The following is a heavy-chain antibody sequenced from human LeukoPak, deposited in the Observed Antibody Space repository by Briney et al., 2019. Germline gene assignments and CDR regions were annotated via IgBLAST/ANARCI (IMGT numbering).Heavy chain of an antibody. J-gene: IGHJ4*02. Sequence: GGSLRLSCAASGFTFSSYAMSWVRQAPGKGLEWVSAISGSGGSTYYADSVKDRFTISRDNSKNTLYLQMNSLRAEDTAVYYCATELRLLEWLPPRGIVVVSDYWGQGTLVTVSS. CDR1: GFTFSSYA. V-gene: IGHV3-23*01. CDR3: ATELRLLEWLPPRGIVVVSDY. D-gene: IGHD3-3*01. CDR2: ISGSGGST.